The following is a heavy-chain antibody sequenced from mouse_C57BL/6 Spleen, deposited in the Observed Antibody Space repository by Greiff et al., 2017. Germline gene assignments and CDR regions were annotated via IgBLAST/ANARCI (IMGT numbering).Heavy chain of an antibody. CDR1: GYTFTDYY. V-gene: IGHV1-26*01. Sequence: VQLQQSGPELVKPGASVKISCKASGYTFTDYYMNWVKQSHGKSLEWIGDINPNNGGTSYNQKFKGKATLTVDKSSSTAYMELRSLTSEDSAVYYCAGATVVAPYYAMDYWGQGTSVTVSS. CDR3: AGATVVAPYYAMDY. CDR2: INPNNGGT. J-gene: IGHJ4*01. D-gene: IGHD1-1*01.